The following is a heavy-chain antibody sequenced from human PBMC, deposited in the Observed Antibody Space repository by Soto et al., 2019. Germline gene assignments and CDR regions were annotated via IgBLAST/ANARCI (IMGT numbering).Heavy chain of an antibody. J-gene: IGHJ4*02. CDR3: ARADYGTFDN. CDR2: ISSNGGST. CDR1: VFIFRNYN. V-gene: IGHV3-64*07. Sequence: EVQLLESGGGLVQPGGSLRLSCSASVFIFRNYNMHWFRQAPGKGLEYVSGISSNGGSTFYADSVKGRFSISRDNSKNTLHLQMGSLRPEDMGTYYCARADYGTFDNWGQGTLVAVSS. D-gene: IGHD4-17*01.